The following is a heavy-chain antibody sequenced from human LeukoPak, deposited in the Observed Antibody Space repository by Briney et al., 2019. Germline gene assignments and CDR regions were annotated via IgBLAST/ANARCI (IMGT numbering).Heavy chain of an antibody. D-gene: IGHD3-10*01. V-gene: IGHV4-59*01. CDR2: IYYSGST. Sequence: PSETLSLTCTVSGGSISSYYWSWIRQPPGKGLEWIGYIYYSGSTNYNPSLKSRVTISVDTSKNQFSLKLSSVTAADTAVYYCARERSSKRFGELLGPTTGYYYMDVWGKGTTVTISS. J-gene: IGHJ6*03. CDR3: ARERSSKRFGELLGPTTGYYYMDV. CDR1: GGSISSYY.